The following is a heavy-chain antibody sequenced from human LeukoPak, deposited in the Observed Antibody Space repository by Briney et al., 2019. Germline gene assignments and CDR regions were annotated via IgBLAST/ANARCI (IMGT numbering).Heavy chain of an antibody. CDR1: GFTVSSNY. CDR3: ARLNLGYGYFLEATKRDY. Sequence: PGGSLRLSCAASGFTVSSNYMSWVRQAPGKGLEWVSVVYSGGSTHYADSVKGRFTISRDNSKNTLYLHMNSLRAEDTAVYYCARLNLGYGYFLEATKRDYWGQGTLVTVSS. J-gene: IGHJ4*02. V-gene: IGHV3-66*04. D-gene: IGHD5-18*01. CDR2: VYSGGST.